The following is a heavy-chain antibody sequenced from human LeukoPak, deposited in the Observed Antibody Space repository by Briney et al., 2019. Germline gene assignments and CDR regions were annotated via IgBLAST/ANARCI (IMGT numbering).Heavy chain of an antibody. CDR2: IGGSGNNI. V-gene: IGHV3-23*01. CDR3: AKSPQWHYDY. CDR1: GFTFSSYA. J-gene: IGHJ4*02. D-gene: IGHD6-19*01. Sequence: GGSLRLSCAASGFTFSSYAMAWVRQAPGKGLEGVSCIGGSGNNIHYADSVQGRFTISRDNSKNTFLQINSLRTEDTAVFYCAKSPQWHYDYWGRGTLVTVSS.